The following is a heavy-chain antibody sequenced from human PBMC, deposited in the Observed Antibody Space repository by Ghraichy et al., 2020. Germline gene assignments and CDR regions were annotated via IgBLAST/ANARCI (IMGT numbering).Heavy chain of an antibody. D-gene: IGHD3-3*01. V-gene: IGHV3-49*04. J-gene: IGHJ4*02. CDR3: TRTIRFLEWLFLY. CDR1: GFTFGDYA. CDR2: IRSKAYGGTT. Sequence: LNISCTASGFTFGDYAMSWVRQAPGKGLEWVGFIRSKAYGGTTEYAASVKGRFTTSRDDSKSIAYLQMNSLKTEDTAVYYCTRTIRFLEWLFLYWGQGTLVTVSS.